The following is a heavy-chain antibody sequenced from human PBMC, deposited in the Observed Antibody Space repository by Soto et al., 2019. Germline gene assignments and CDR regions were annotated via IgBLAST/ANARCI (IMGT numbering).Heavy chain of an antibody. CDR1: GFTFSNNG. CDR2: ISSDGSKK. D-gene: IGHD2-15*01. CDR3: AMDPYGGSSRFDY. J-gene: IGHJ4*02. V-gene: IGHV3-30*03. Sequence: QVQLVESGGGVVQPGRSLRLSCVASGFTFSNNGIHWVRQAPGKGLEWVAVISSDGSKKYYADSVKDRFTISRDNSKNTLYLLMNSLRAEDTPVYYCAMDPYGGSSRFDYWGQGTLVTVS.